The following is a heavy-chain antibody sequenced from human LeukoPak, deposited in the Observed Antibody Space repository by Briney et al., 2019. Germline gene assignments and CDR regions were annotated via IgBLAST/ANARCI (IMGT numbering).Heavy chain of an antibody. V-gene: IGHV3-48*03. Sequence: PGGSLRLSCAASGFTFSSYEMNWVRQAPGKGLEWVSYISSSGSTIYYADSVKGRFTISRDNAKNSLYLQMNSLRAEDTALYYCAKGGQLPPRGYYYYYGMDVWGQGTTVTVSS. CDR3: AKGGQLPPRGYYYYYGMDV. D-gene: IGHD6-6*01. CDR1: GFTFSSYE. J-gene: IGHJ6*02. CDR2: ISSSGSTI.